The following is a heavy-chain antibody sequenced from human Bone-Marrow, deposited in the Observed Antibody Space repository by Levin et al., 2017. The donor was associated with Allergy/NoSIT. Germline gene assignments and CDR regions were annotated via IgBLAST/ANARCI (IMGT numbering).Heavy chain of an antibody. V-gene: IGHV4-59*13. CDR2: ISDSGTT. J-gene: IGHJ4*02. CDR3: ARLVTGGSAEF. CDR1: GGSMSSFY. Sequence: SETLSLTCTVSGGSMSSFYWSWIRQPPGKGLHLIGYISDSGTTYYNSSFNSRVTISVDTSQKQFSLKLTSVTAADTAVYYFARLVTGGSAEFWGPGTLVPVSS. D-gene: IGHD6-25*01.